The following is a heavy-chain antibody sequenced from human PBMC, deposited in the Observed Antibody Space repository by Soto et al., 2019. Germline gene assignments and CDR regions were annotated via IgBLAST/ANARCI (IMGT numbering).Heavy chain of an antibody. CDR2: ISYDGSNK. CDR3: AKVGQQWLVLSYFDY. D-gene: IGHD6-19*01. V-gene: IGHV3-30*18. Sequence: QVQLVESGGGVVQPGRSLRLSCAASGFTFSSYGMHWVRQAPGKGLEWVAVISYDGSNKYYADSVKGRFTISRDNSKNTLYLQMNSLRAEDTAVYYCAKVGQQWLVLSYFDYWGQGTLVTVSS. CDR1: GFTFSSYG. J-gene: IGHJ4*02.